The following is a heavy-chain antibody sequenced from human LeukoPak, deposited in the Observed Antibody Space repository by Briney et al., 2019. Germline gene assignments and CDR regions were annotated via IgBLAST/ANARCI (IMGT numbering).Heavy chain of an antibody. D-gene: IGHD3-22*01. CDR3: ARGGRDAEYYDSSGYRNWFDP. V-gene: IGHV1-8*01. CDR1: GYTFTSYD. CDR2: MNPNSGNT. J-gene: IGHJ5*02. Sequence: ASVKVSCKASGYTFTSYDINWVRQATGQGLEWMGWMNPNSGNTGYAQKFQGRVTMTRNTSISTAYMELSSLRSEDTAVYYCARGGRDAEYYDSSGYRNWFDPWGQGTLVTVSS.